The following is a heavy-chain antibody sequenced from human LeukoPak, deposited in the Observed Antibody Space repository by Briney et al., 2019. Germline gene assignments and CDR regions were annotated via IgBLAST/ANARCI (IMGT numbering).Heavy chain of an antibody. Sequence: GGSLRLSCAASGFTFSSYAMHWVRQAPGKGLEWVAVISYDGSNKYYADSMKGRFTISRDNSKNTLYLQMTSLRAEDTAVYYCAKDLDYTTYGYYFDYWGQGTLVTVSS. V-gene: IGHV3-30-3*01. CDR3: AKDLDYTTYGYYFDY. CDR1: GFTFSSYA. D-gene: IGHD4-11*01. CDR2: ISYDGSNK. J-gene: IGHJ4*02.